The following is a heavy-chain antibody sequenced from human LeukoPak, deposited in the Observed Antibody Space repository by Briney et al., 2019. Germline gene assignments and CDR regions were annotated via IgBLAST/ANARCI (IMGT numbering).Heavy chain of an antibody. V-gene: IGHV3-21*01. CDR1: GFTFSSYS. CDR2: ISSSSSYI. D-gene: IGHD2-15*01. CDR3: ARDVYCSGGSCLGWFDP. Sequence: GGSLRLSCAASGFTFSSYSMNWVRKAPGKGLEWVSSISSSSSYIYYADSVKGRFTISRDNAKNSLYLQMNSLRAEDTAVYYCARDVYCSGGSCLGWFDPWGQGTLVTVSS. J-gene: IGHJ5*02.